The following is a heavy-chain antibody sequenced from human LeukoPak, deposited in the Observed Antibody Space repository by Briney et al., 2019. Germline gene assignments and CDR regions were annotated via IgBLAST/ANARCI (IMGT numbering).Heavy chain of an antibody. CDR2: IYPGDSDT. J-gene: IGHJ6*03. CDR1: GYSFTSYW. D-gene: IGHD3-22*01. V-gene: IGHV5-51*01. Sequence: GESLKISCKGSGYSFTSYWIGWVRQMPGKGLEWMGLIYPGDSDTRYSPSFQGQVTISADKSISTAYLQWSSLKASDTAMYYCARLSVADSSGYSYYYYYYMDVWGKGTTVTVSS. CDR3: ARLSVADSSGYSYYYYYYMDV.